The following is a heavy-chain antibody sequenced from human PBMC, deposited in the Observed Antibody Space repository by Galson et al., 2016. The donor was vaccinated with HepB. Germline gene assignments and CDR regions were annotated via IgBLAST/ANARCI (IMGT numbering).Heavy chain of an antibody. D-gene: IGHD3-10*01. J-gene: IGHJ4*02. Sequence: TLSLTCTVSGDSISSGGYYWSWLRQQPGKGLEWIGFIYYNGTTYYNPSLKSRLSISVDTSKNHFSLKLSSVTAADTAIYYCALYGSGRYSDTFDYCGQGTLVTVSP. CDR1: GDSISSGGYY. V-gene: IGHV4-31*03. CDR3: ALYGSGRYSDTFDY. CDR2: IYYNGTT.